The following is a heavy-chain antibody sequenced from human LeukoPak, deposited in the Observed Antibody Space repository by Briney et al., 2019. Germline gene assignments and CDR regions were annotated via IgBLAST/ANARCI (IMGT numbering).Heavy chain of an antibody. J-gene: IGHJ4*02. CDR3: ARDPPSPFLWFGELLAPRGY. D-gene: IGHD3-10*01. V-gene: IGHV3-7*01. CDR2: IKQDGSEK. Sequence: GGSLRLSCAASGFTFSSYWMSWVRQAPGKGLEWVANIKQDGSEKYYVDSVKGRFTISRDNAKNSLYLQMNSLRAEDTAVYYCARDPPSPFLWFGELLAPRGYWGQGTLVTVSS. CDR1: GFTFSSYW.